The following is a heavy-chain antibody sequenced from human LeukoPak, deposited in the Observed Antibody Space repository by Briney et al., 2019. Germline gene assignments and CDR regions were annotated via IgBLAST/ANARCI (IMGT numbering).Heavy chain of an antibody. CDR1: GYTFTSYD. J-gene: IGHJ6*02. CDR3: VRAGAGQSFYYYYYGMDV. V-gene: IGHV1-8*01. D-gene: IGHD1-26*01. CDR2: MNPNSGNT. Sequence: GTSVKVSCKASGYTFTSYDINWVRQATGQGLEWMGWMNPNSGNTGYAQKFQGRVTMTRNTSISTAYMELSSLRSEDTAVYYCVRAGAGQSFYYYYYGMDVWGQGTTVTVSS.